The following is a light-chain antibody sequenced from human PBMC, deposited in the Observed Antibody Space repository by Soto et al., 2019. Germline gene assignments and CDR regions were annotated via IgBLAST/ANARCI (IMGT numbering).Light chain of an antibody. J-gene: IGLJ1*01. CDR1: SSDVGGYNY. CDR3: SSYTSSSTYV. Sequence: QSALTQPASVSGSPGQSITISCTGTSSDVGGYNYVSWYQQHPGKAPKLMIYDVSNRPSGVSYRFSGSKSGNTASLTISGLQAEAEADYYCSSYTSSSTYVFGTGTKLTVL. CDR2: DVS. V-gene: IGLV2-14*01.